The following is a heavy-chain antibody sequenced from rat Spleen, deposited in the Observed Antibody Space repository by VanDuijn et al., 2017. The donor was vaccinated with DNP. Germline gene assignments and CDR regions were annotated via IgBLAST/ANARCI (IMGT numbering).Heavy chain of an antibody. Sequence: EVQLVESGGGLVQPGRSLKLSCAASGFTLSDYYMAWVRQAPTKGLEWVASISSSSGSTYYPDSAKGRVTISRDNAQNTLYLQMNSLRSEDTATYYCAIYFYSGDNWFGYWGQGTLVTVSS. CDR3: AIYFYSGDNWFGY. D-gene: IGHD1-1*01. CDR2: ISSSSGST. CDR1: GFTLSDYY. J-gene: IGHJ3*01. V-gene: IGHV5-25*01.